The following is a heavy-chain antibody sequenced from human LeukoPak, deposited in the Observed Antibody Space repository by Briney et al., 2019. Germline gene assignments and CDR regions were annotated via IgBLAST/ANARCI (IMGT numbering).Heavy chain of an antibody. V-gene: IGHV3-23*01. CDR1: GFTFSSYA. CDR3: AKVPHPNYFFDY. J-gene: IGHJ4*02. CDR2: ISGSGVNT. Sequence: GGSLRLSCAASGFTFSSYAMHWVRQVPGKGLQWVSTISGSGVNTYYADAVKGRFTISSDSSKSTLYLQMNSLKDEDTAVYYCAKVPHPNYFFDYWGQGTLVTVSS.